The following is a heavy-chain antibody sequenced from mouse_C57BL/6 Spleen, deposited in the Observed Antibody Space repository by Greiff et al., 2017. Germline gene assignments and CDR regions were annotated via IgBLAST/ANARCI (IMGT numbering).Heavy chain of an antibody. CDR3: SMGTAQAFDD. J-gene: IGHJ2*01. Sequence: QVQLQQPGAELVMPGASVKLSCKASGYTFTSYWMHWVKQRPGQGLEWIGEIDPSNSYTNYNQKFKGKATLTVDKSSSTAYMQLSSLTSEDSAVYYCSMGTAQAFDDWGQGTTLTVSS. CDR1: GYTFTSYW. V-gene: IGHV1-69*01. CDR2: IDPSNSYT. D-gene: IGHD3-2*02.